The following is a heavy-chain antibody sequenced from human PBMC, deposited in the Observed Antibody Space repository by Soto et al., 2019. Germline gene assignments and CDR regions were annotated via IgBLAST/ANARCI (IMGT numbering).Heavy chain of an antibody. CDR1: GGSISIYF. V-gene: IGHV4-59*01. CDR3: ARGWAIEKWLDP. D-gene: IGHD1-26*01. J-gene: IGHJ5*02. Sequence: SETLSLTCTGSGGSISIYFWSLIRQSPGKGLEWIGYIYYNGKTNYNPSLASRVTISVETSKKHFSLKLNSVTVEDTAVYYCARGWAIEKWLDPWGQGTVVTVSS. CDR2: IYYNGKT.